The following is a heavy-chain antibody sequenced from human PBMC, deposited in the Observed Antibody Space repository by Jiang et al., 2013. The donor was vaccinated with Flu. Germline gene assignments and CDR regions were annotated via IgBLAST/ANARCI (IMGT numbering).Heavy chain of an antibody. Sequence: KSRVTISVDTSKNQXSLKLSSVTAADTAVYYCARGLTGPDYWGQGTLVTVSS. D-gene: IGHD3-10*01. J-gene: IGHJ4*02. V-gene: IGHV4-31*02. CDR3: ARGLTGPDY.